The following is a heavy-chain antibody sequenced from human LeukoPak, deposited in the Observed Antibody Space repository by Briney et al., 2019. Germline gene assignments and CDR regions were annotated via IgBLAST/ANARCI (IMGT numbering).Heavy chain of an antibody. D-gene: IGHD1-26*01. CDR2: INPNSGGT. J-gene: IGHJ3*02. CDR3: ARATRAPWVADDAFDI. CDR1: GYTFTGYY. Sequence: XRVSCKASGYTFTGYYMHWVRQAPGQGVEWMGWINPNSGGTNYAQKFQGRVTMTRDTSISTAYMELSRLRSDDTAVYYCARATRAPWVADDAFDIWGQGTMVTVSS. V-gene: IGHV1-2*02.